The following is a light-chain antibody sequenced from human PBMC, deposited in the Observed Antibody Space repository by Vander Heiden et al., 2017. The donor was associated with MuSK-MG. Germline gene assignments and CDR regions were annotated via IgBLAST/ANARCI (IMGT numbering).Light chain of an antibody. J-gene: IGKJ1*01. CDR1: QSISSY. CDR3: QQSDSIPRT. Sequence: IQMTPSPSSLSASVGDRVTITCRASQSISSYLNWYQQKPGKAPKLLIYAASSLQSGVPSRFSGSGSGTDFTLTISRLQPEDFATYYCQQSDSIPRTFGQGTKVEIK. V-gene: IGKV1-39*01. CDR2: AAS.